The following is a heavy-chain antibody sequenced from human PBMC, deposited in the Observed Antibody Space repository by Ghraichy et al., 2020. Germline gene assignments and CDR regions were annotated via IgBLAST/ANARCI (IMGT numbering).Heavy chain of an antibody. CDR1: GFTLSDHY. CDR2: TRNKANSYTT. V-gene: IGHV3-72*01. CDR3: ARVPTTTYAFGI. Sequence: LSLTCAASGFTLSDHYVDWVRQAPGKGLEWVGRTRNKANSYTTEYAASVKGRFTISRDDSKNSLYLQMNSLRTEDTAVYYCARVPTTTYAFGIWGQGTMVTVSS. D-gene: IGHD4-11*01. J-gene: IGHJ3*02.